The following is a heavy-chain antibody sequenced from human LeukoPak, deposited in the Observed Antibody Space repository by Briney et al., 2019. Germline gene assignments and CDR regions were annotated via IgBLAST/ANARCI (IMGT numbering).Heavy chain of an antibody. CDR1: GYSFTFYW. Sequence: GESLQISCQGSGYSFTFYWIAWVRQMPGKGLEWMGIIYPGDSDTRYSPSFQGQVTISADKSISTAYLQWSSLKASDTAMYYCARTGSSHWYFDLWGRGTLVTVSS. CDR3: ARTGSSHWYFDL. D-gene: IGHD2-15*01. V-gene: IGHV5-51*01. J-gene: IGHJ2*01. CDR2: IYPGDSDT.